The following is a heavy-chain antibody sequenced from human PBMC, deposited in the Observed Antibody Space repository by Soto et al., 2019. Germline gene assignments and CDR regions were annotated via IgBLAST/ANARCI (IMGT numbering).Heavy chain of an antibody. CDR2: INPSGGST. CDR3: AREEYCSGGSCYSNLGY. V-gene: IGHV1-46*01. CDR1: GYTFTSYY. Sequence: GASVKVSCKASGYTFTSYYMHWVRQAPGQGLEWMGIINPSGGSTSYAQKFQGRVTTTRDTSTSTVYMELSSLRSEDTAVYYCAREEYCSGGSCYSNLGYWGQGTLVTVSS. D-gene: IGHD2-15*01. J-gene: IGHJ4*02.